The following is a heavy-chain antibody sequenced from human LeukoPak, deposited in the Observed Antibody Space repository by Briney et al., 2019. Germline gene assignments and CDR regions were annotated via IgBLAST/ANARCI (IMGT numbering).Heavy chain of an antibody. CDR2: ISGSGSGGST. V-gene: IGHV3-23*01. Sequence: GGSLRLSCAASGFTFSSYAMSWVRQAPGKGLEWVSTISGSGSGGSTYYADSVKGRFTISRDNSKNTLYLQMNSLRAEDTAVYYCAKTLLWSGYYIDGMDVWGQGTTVTVSS. CDR1: GFTFSSYA. CDR3: AKTLLWSGYYIDGMDV. J-gene: IGHJ6*02. D-gene: IGHD3-3*01.